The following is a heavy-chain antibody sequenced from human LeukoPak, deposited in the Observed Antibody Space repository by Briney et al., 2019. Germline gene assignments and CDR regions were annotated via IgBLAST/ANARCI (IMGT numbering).Heavy chain of an antibody. CDR3: ARVEEGYGSGRRENYYYYYMDV. CDR1: GGSISNYY. J-gene: IGHJ6*03. V-gene: IGHV4-59*01. Sequence: SETLSLTCTVSGGSISNYYWTWIRQPPGKGLEWIAYISYSGSTNYNPSLKSRVTISVDTSKKQFSLKLSSGTATDTAVYYCARVEEGYGSGRRENYYYYYMDVWGKGTTVTISS. D-gene: IGHD3-10*01. CDR2: ISYSGST.